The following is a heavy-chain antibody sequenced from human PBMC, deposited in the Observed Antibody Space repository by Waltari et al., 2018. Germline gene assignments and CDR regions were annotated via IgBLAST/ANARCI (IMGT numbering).Heavy chain of an antibody. CDR2: IYYSGST. Sequence: QLQLQESGPGLVKPSETLSLTCTVSGGSISSSSYYWGWIRQPPGKGLEWIGSIYYSGSTYYNPSLKSRVTISVDTSKNQFSLKLSSVTAADTAVYYCARHESYDSSGYYSSHFDYWGQGTLVTVSS. J-gene: IGHJ4*02. CDR3: ARHESYDSSGYYSSHFDY. CDR1: GGSISSSSYY. V-gene: IGHV4-39*01. D-gene: IGHD3-22*01.